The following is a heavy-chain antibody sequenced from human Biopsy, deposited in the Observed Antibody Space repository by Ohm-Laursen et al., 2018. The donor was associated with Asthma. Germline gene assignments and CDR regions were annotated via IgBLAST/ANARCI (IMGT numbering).Heavy chain of an antibody. CDR1: GFSLTQSGVG. V-gene: IGHV2-5*02. CDR3: AHTISSRYDY. CDR2: IYWDDDK. Sequence: TQTLTLTCSFSGFSLTQSGVGVGWIRQAPGKALEWLAVIYWDDDKRYSPSLRGRLTITTDTSKRQVLLALTNVDPVDTATYFCAHTISSRYDYWGQGTRVSVSS. D-gene: IGHD6-6*01. J-gene: IGHJ4*01.